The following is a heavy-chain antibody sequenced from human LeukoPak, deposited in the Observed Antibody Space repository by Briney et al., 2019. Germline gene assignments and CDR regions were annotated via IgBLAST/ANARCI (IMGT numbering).Heavy chain of an antibody. Sequence: ASVKVSCKASGYTFTSYYMHWVRQAPGQGLEWMGIINPSGGSTSYAQKFQGRVTMTRDTSTSTVYMELNSLRAEDTAVYYCARDRWELLSNSYHYCGLDVWGQGTTVTVSS. CDR3: ARDRWELLSNSYHYCGLDV. V-gene: IGHV1-46*01. CDR1: GYTFTSYY. D-gene: IGHD2-15*01. J-gene: IGHJ6*02. CDR2: INPSGGST.